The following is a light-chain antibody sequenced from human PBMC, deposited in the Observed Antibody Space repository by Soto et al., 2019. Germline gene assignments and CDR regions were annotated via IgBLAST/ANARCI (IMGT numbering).Light chain of an antibody. Sequence: EIVLTQSPDTLSLSPGESATLSCRASQSVRSSYLAWYQQTPGQTPRLLIYAASSRATGIPDRFSGSGSGTHFSLTISRLEAEDFAVYYCQQYGSSPRTFGQGTKVEIK. J-gene: IGKJ1*01. V-gene: IGKV3-20*01. CDR1: QSVRSSY. CDR2: AAS. CDR3: QQYGSSPRT.